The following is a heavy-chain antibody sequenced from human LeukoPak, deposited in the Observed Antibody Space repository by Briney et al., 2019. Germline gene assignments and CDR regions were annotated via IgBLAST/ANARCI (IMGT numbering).Heavy chain of an antibody. CDR2: IIPIFGTA. CDR1: GGTFSSYA. CDR3: ARDRYYGSGSPEGFDAFDI. V-gene: IGHV1-69*06. Sequence: ASVKVSCKASGGTFSSYAISWVRQAPGQGLEWMGGIIPIFGTANYAQEFQGRVTITADKSTSTAYMELSSLRSGDTAVYYCARDRYYGSGSPEGFDAFDIWGQGTMVTVSS. J-gene: IGHJ3*02. D-gene: IGHD3-10*01.